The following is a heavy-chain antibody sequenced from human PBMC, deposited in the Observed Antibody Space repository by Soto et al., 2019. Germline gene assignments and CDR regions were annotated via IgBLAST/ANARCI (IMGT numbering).Heavy chain of an antibody. CDR3: ESEGELAEPPLDY. V-gene: IGHV3-30-3*01. J-gene: IGHJ4*02. Sequence: GGSLRLSCAASGFTFSSYAMHWVRQAPGKGLEWVAVISYDGSNKYYADSVKGRFTISRDNSKNTLYLQMNSLRAEDTAVYYWESEGELAEPPLDYWGQVNLVTVSS. D-gene: IGHD1-1*01. CDR2: ISYDGSNK. CDR1: GFTFSSYA.